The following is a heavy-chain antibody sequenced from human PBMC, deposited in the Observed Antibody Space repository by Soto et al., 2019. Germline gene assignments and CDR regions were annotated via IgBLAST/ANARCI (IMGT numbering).Heavy chain of an antibody. Sequence: SETLSLTCTVSGGSISSSSYYWGWIRQPPGKGLEWIGSIYYSGSTYYNPSLKSRVTISVDTSKNQFSLKLSSVTAADTAVYYCARTNYRRGRGEQIDYWGQGTLVTVSS. CDR2: IYYSGST. CDR3: ARTNYRRGRGEQIDY. CDR1: GGSISSSSYY. V-gene: IGHV4-39*01. D-gene: IGHD2-15*01. J-gene: IGHJ4*02.